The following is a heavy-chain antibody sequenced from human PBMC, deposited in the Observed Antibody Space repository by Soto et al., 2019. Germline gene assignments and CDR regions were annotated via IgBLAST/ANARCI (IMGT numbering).Heavy chain of an antibody. CDR1: GFTFDDYA. Sequence: EVQLVESGGGLAQPGRSLRLSCAASGFTFDDYAMHWVRQAPGKGLEWVSGISWNSGSIGYADSVKGRFTISRDNAKNSLYLQMNSLRAEDTALYYCAKDRAGFDYWGQGTLVTVSS. J-gene: IGHJ4*02. CDR3: AKDRAGFDY. CDR2: ISWNSGSI. V-gene: IGHV3-9*01.